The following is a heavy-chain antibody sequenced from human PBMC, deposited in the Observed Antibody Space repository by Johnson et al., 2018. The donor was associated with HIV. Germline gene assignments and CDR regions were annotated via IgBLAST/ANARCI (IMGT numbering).Heavy chain of an antibody. CDR3: ARERSDGGANWGSHRAFDI. V-gene: IGHV3-20*04. Sequence: VQLVESGGGVVQPGGSLRLSCAASGFIFDDYGMSWVRQAPGKGLEWVSGINWNGGSTGYADSVKGRFTISRDNAKKSLYLQMNSLRAEDTALYYCARERSDGGANWGSHRAFDIWGQGTMVTVSS. J-gene: IGHJ3*02. CDR1: GFIFDDYG. CDR2: INWNGGST. D-gene: IGHD7-27*01.